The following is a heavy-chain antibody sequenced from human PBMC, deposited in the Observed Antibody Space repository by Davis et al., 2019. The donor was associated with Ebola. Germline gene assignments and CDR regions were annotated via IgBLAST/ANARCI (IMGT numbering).Heavy chain of an antibody. CDR2: IYHTGNT. Sequence: PSETLSLTCTVSGISIRIHYWSWIRQAPGKGLEWIGAIYHTGNTIYNPSLKSRVTISGDTTKTQFSLRLNSVTAADTAVYYCATGGLVPAAIYLWGQGTMVTVSS. D-gene: IGHD2-2*01. CDR1: GISIRIHY. V-gene: IGHV4-59*11. CDR3: ATGGLVPAAIYL. J-gene: IGHJ3*01.